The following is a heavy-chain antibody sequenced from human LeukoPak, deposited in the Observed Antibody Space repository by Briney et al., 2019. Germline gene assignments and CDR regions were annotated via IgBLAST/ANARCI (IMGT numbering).Heavy chain of an antibody. Sequence: GASVKVSCKASGYTFTSYGISWVRQAPGQGLEWVGWISAYNGNTNSAQKLQGRVTMTTDTSTNTAYMELRSLRSDDTAVYYCARDSHYYGSGTYDYFDYWGQGTLVTVSS. V-gene: IGHV1-18*01. CDR2: ISAYNGNT. CDR1: GYTFTSYG. J-gene: IGHJ4*02. CDR3: ARDSHYYGSGTYDYFDY. D-gene: IGHD3-10*01.